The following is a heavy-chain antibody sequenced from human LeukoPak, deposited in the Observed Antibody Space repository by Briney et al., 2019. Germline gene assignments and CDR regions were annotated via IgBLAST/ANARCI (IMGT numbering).Heavy chain of an antibody. J-gene: IGHJ6*02. V-gene: IGHV3-30*03. CDR1: GFIFDSFA. CDR2: TSSEGRHK. Sequence: GGSLRLSCSASGFIFDSFAMHWGRQAPGKGLEWEATTSSEGRHKYHIESVKGRFSISRDDSKNTVYLQMNSLRPEDTAVYYCARDLTPVVRGVIKIHYYYGMVVWGQGPTVTVSS. D-gene: IGHD3-10*01. CDR3: ARDLTPVVRGVIKIHYYYGMVV.